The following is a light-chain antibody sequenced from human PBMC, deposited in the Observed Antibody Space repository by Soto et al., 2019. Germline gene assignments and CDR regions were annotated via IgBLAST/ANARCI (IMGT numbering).Light chain of an antibody. CDR2: DVS. CDR3: CSYAGSYTVL. V-gene: IGLV2-11*01. J-gene: IGLJ2*01. Sequence: QSALTQPRSVSGSPGQSVTIYCTGTSSDVGGYNYVSWYQQHPGKAPKLMIYDVSKWPSGVPDRFSGSKSGNTASLTISGLQAEDEADYYCCSYAGSYTVLFGGGTQLTVL. CDR1: SSDVGGYNY.